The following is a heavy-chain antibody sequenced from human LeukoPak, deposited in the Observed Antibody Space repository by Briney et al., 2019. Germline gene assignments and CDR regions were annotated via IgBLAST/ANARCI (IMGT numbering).Heavy chain of an antibody. V-gene: IGHV3-21*04. D-gene: IGHD2-15*01. Sequence: GGSLRLSCAASGFTFSSCSMNWVRQAPGKGLEWVSSISSSSSYIYYADSVKGRFTISRDNAKNSLYLQMNSLRAEDTAVYYCAGSKEARRSLFFDYWGQGALVTVSS. J-gene: IGHJ4*02. CDR1: GFTFSSCS. CDR2: ISSSSSYI. CDR3: AGSKEARRSLFFDY.